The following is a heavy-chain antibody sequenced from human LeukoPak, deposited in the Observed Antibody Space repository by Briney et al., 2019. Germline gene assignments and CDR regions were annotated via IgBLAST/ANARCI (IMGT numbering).Heavy chain of an antibody. Sequence: PSETLSLTCIVSGGSISSYYWSWIRQPAGKGLEWIGRIYSSGSTNYNPSLKSRVTMSVDTSKNQFSLKLSSVTAADTAVYYCTRYSSSWTDAFDIWGQGTMVTVSS. CDR3: TRYSSSWTDAFDI. J-gene: IGHJ3*02. V-gene: IGHV4-4*07. CDR1: GGSISSYY. D-gene: IGHD6-13*01. CDR2: IYSSGST.